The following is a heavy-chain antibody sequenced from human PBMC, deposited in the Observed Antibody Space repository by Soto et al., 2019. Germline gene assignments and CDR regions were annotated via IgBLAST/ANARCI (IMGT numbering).Heavy chain of an antibody. Sequence: ASVKVSCKASGYTFTNYAIHWVRQAPGQKLEWMGLINPGNGDTKSSQKFQGRVSITRDTSASTAFMDLSSLTSEDTAVYYCARAIPGTYFNYWFEHWGQGTLVTVSS. D-gene: IGHD4-4*01. CDR2: INPGNGDT. CDR3: ARAIPGTYFNYWFEH. V-gene: IGHV1-3*01. CDR1: GYTFTNYA. J-gene: IGHJ1*01.